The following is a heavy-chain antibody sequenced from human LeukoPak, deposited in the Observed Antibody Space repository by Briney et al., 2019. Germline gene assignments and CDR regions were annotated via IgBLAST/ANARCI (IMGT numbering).Heavy chain of an antibody. Sequence: GASVTVSCKASGYTFTSYYMHWVRQAPGQGLEWMVIINPSGGSTSSAQKFQDRVTMTRDTSTNTVYMELRSLTSEDTAMYYCATAVTPYGCFDPWGQGTLVTVSS. CDR2: INPSGGST. J-gene: IGHJ5*02. D-gene: IGHD4-17*01. CDR1: GYTFTSYY. V-gene: IGHV1-46*01. CDR3: ATAVTPYGCFDP.